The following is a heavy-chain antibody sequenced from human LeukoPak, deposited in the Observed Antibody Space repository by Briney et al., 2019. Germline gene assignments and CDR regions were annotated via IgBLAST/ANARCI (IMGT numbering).Heavy chain of an antibody. D-gene: IGHD6-6*01. CDR3: ARDGTEGSF. Sequence: SETLSLTCAVSGGSISSGGYSWSWIRQPPGKGLEWIGYIYHSGSTYYNPSLKSRVTISVDRSKNQFSLKLSSVTAADTAVYYCARDGTEGSFWGQGTLVTVSS. V-gene: IGHV4-30-2*01. CDR1: GGSISSGGYS. CDR2: IYHSGST. J-gene: IGHJ4*02.